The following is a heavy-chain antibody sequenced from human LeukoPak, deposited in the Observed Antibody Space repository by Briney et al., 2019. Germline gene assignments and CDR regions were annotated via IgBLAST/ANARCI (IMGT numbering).Heavy chain of an antibody. Sequence: GGSLRLSCAASGFTFSGFWMSWVRQAPGKGLEWVASINHNGNVNYYVDSVKGRFTISRDNAKNSLYLQMSNLRAEDTAVYFCARGGGLDVWGQGATVTVSS. D-gene: IGHD3-16*01. CDR2: INHNGNVN. J-gene: IGHJ6*02. V-gene: IGHV3-7*03. CDR1: GFTFSGFW. CDR3: ARGGGLDV.